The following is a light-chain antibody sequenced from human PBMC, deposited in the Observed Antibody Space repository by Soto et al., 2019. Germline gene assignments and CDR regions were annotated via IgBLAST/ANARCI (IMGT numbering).Light chain of an antibody. Sequence: ETVMTQSRPTLYLSXGESATLSXXASQSVSSNLAWYQQQPGQAPRLLLYDASNRATGIPARFSGSGSGTDFTLTISSLEPEDFAVYYCQQRDNWPWTFGQGTKVDIK. CDR3: QQRDNWPWT. CDR2: DAS. V-gene: IGKV3-11*01. CDR1: QSVSSN. J-gene: IGKJ1*01.